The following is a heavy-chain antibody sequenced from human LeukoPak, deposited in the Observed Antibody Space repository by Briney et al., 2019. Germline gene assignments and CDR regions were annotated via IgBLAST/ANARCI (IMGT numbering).Heavy chain of an antibody. CDR3: AKDLLEWLRPTSSDY. CDR2: ISGSGGST. CDR1: RFTFSRYA. V-gene: IGHV3-23*01. Sequence: GGSLRLSRAASRFTFSRYAMSWVRQAPGKGVEGVSAISGSGGSTYYADSVKGRFTISRDNSKNTLYLQMNSLSAEDTAVYYCAKDLLEWLRPTSSDYWGQGALVTVSS. J-gene: IGHJ4*02. D-gene: IGHD5-12*01.